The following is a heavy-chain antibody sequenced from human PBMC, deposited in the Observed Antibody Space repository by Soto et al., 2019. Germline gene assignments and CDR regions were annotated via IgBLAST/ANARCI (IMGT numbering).Heavy chain of an antibody. CDR3: AASIFYYGMDV. CDR1: GYTFTNYW. V-gene: IGHV5-51*01. CDR2: IYPGDSGT. J-gene: IGHJ6*02. Sequence: GESLKISCKGSGYTFTNYWIGWVRQMPGKGLEWMGIIYPGDSGTKYNPSFQGQVTISADKSITTTYLQWSSLKASDTAIYYCAASIFYYGMDVWGQGTTVTVSS.